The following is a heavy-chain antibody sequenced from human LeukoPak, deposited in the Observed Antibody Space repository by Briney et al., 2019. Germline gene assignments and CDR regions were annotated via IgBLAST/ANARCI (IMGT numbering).Heavy chain of an antibody. V-gene: IGHV1-69*04. CDR3: ARALRGGDYSADY. Sequence: ASVKVSCKASGGTFSSYAISWVRQAPGQGLEWMGRIIPILGIANYAQKFQDRVTITADKSTTTAYMELSSLTSDDTAVYYCARALRGGDYSADYWGQGTLVTVSS. J-gene: IGHJ4*02. CDR1: GGTFSSYA. CDR2: IIPILGIA. D-gene: IGHD2-15*01.